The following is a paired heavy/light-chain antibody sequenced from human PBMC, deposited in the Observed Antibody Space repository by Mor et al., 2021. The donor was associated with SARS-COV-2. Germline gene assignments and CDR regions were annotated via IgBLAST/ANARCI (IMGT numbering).Light chain of an antibody. V-gene: IGKV1-33*01. CDR3: QQYDGLPFS. CDR2: DAS. Sequence: DIQMTQSPSSLSASVGDRVTITCQASQDITISLNWYQQKPGKAPKLLIYDASNLETGVPSRFSGSGSGTDFTFTITSLQPEDLGTYYCQQYDGLPFSFGQGTNLEI. J-gene: IGKJ2*01. CDR1: QDITIS.
Heavy chain of an antibody. J-gene: IGHJ4*02. CDR2: MNPNSGDT. CDR1: GYIFTSYD. Sequence: QVQLVQSGTEVKKPGASVKVSCKASGYIFTSYDINWVRQVTGQGLEWMGWMNPNSGDTGYGQKFQGRVTMTRDTSTSTAYMELRSLRSEDTAIYYCARGLGSGNSRNYWGQGTLVTVSS. V-gene: IGHV1-8*01. D-gene: IGHD3-10*01. CDR3: ARGLGSGNSRNY.